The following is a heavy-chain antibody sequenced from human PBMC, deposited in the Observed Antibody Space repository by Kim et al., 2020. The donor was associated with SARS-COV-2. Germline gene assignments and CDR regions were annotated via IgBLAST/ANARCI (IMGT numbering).Heavy chain of an antibody. D-gene: IGHD2-2*01. Sequence: RFTISRDNSKNTLYLQMNSLRAEDTAVYYCAKEGRDIVVVTDYYYYYMDVWGKGTTVTVSS. J-gene: IGHJ6*03. V-gene: IGHV3-30*02. CDR3: AKEGRDIVVVTDYYYYYMDV.